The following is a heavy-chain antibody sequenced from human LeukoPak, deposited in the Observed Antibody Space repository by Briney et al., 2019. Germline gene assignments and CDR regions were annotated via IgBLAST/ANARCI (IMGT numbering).Heavy chain of an antibody. Sequence: SETLSLTCTVSGGSISSYYWSWIRQPPGKGLEWIGYIYYSGSTNYNPSLKSRVTISVDTSKNQFSLKLSSVTAAATAVCYCARRKARYDSSGYYPSYYFDYWGQGTLVTVSS. CDR3: ARRKARYDSSGYYPSYYFDY. D-gene: IGHD3-22*01. CDR2: IYYSGST. CDR1: GGSISSYY. J-gene: IGHJ4*02. V-gene: IGHV4-59*01.